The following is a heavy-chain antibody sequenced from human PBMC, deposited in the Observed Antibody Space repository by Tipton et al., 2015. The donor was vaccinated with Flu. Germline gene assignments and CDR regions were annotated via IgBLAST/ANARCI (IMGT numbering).Heavy chain of an antibody. CDR1: GDSISTYY. D-gene: IGHD4-17*01. CDR3: ARGTDEYGDYDY. CDR2: IYYSGST. J-gene: IGHJ4*02. V-gene: IGHV4-59*08. Sequence: TLSLTCTVSGDSISTYYWSWLRQPPGKGLEWIGYIYYSGSTNYNPSLKSRVSISIDTSKNQFSLKLSSVTAADTAVYYCARGTDEYGDYDYWGQGTLVTVSS.